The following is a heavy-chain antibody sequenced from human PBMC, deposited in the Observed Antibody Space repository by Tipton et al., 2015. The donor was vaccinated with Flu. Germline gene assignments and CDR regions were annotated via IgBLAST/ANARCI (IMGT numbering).Heavy chain of an antibody. V-gene: IGHV1-18*04. Sequence: QSGAEVKKPGASVKVSCKASGYTFTSYGISWVRQAPGQGLEWMGWISAYNGNTNYAQKLQGRVTMTTDTSTSTAYMELRSLRSDDTAVYYCARDPYYYDSSGYYPPDYWGQGTLVTVSS. J-gene: IGHJ4*02. CDR1: GYTFTSYG. D-gene: IGHD3-22*01. CDR3: ARDPYYYDSSGYYPPDY. CDR2: ISAYNGNT.